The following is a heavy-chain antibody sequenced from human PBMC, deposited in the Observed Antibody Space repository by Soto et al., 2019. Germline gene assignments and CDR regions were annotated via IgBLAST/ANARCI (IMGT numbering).Heavy chain of an antibody. D-gene: IGHD3-22*01. Sequence: QVQLVQSGAEVKKPGASVKVSCKASGYTFTSYAMHWVRQAPGQSLEWMGWINAGNGNTKYSQKFQVRVTITRDTSASTAYMELSSLRSEATAVYYCARGDYYDIHDYWGQGTLVTVSS. CDR3: ARGDYYDIHDY. CDR1: GYTFTSYA. V-gene: IGHV1-3*01. CDR2: INAGNGNT. J-gene: IGHJ4*02.